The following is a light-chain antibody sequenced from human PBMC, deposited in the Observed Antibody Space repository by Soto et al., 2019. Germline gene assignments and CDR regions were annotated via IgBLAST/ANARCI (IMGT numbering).Light chain of an antibody. Sequence: QSALTQPASVSGSPGQSITISCTGTITDVGGYDYVSWYQQHPGKAPNLVIYEVNNRPSGVSYRFSGFKSGNTASLTISGLQTEDEADYYCSSYTINGPRAFGGGTKVTVL. CDR3: SSYTINGPRA. CDR1: ITDVGGYDY. J-gene: IGLJ3*02. V-gene: IGLV2-14*01. CDR2: EVN.